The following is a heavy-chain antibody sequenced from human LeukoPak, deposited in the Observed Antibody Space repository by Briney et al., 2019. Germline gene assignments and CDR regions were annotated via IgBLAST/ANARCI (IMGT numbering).Heavy chain of an antibody. CDR2: IYYSGST. Sequence: SETLSLTCTVSGGSISSSSYYWGWIRQPPGKGLEWIGSIYYSGSTYYNPSLKSRVTISVDTSKNQFSLKLSSVTAADTAVYYCARAGASISGFIGGPSAGFDYWGQGTLVTVSS. V-gene: IGHV4-39*07. CDR1: GGSISSSSYY. D-gene: IGHD3-10*01. J-gene: IGHJ4*02. CDR3: ARAGASISGFIGGPSAGFDY.